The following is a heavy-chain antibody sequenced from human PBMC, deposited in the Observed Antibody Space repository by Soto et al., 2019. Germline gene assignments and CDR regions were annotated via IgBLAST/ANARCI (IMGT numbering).Heavy chain of an antibody. CDR3: ARDPGVTIFGVVTPYGMDV. CDR2: ISSSSSYI. Sequence: GGSLRLSCAASGFTFSSYSMNWVRQAPGKGLEWVSSISSSSSYIYYADSVKGRFTISRDNAKNSLYLQMNSLRAEDTAVYYCARDPGVTIFGVVTPYGMDVWGQGTTVTVSS. D-gene: IGHD3-3*01. J-gene: IGHJ6*02. CDR1: GFTFSSYS. V-gene: IGHV3-21*01.